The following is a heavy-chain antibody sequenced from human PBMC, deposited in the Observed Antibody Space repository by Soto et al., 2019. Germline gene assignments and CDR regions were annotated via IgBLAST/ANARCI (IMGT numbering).Heavy chain of an antibody. J-gene: IGHJ6*03. CDR3: TTDHRGSGSPPDYYYYYMDV. CDR1: GFTFSSYW. Sequence: GGSLRLSCAASGFTFSSYWMHWVRQAPGKGLEWVSAISGSGGSTYYADSVKGRFTISRDNSKNTLYLQMNSLKTEDTAVYYCTTDHRGSGSPPDYYYYYMDVWGKGTTVTVSS. V-gene: IGHV3-23*01. D-gene: IGHD3-10*01. CDR2: ISGSGGST.